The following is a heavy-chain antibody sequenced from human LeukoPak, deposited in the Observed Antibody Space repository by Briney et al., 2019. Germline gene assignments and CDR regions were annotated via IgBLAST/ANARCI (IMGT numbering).Heavy chain of an antibody. V-gene: IGHV1-2*02. CDR1: GYTFTGYY. Sequence: ASVKVSCKASGYTFTGYYMHWVRQAPGQGLEWMGWINPNSGGTNYAQKFQGRVTMTRDTSISTAYMELSRLRSDDTAVYYCARDLFGGLAWFDPWGQGTLVTVSS. D-gene: IGHD3-10*02. CDR2: INPNSGGT. J-gene: IGHJ5*02. CDR3: ARDLFGGLAWFDP.